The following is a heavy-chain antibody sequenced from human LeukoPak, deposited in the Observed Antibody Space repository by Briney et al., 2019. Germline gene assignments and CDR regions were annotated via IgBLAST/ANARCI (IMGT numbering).Heavy chain of an antibody. Sequence: ASVKVFCKASGGTFSSYAISWVRQAPGQGLEWMGGIIPIFGTANYAQKFQGRVTITADKSTSTAYMELSSLRSEDTAVYYCAREVRGYDSGTFDYWGQGTLVTVSS. J-gene: IGHJ4*02. V-gene: IGHV1-69*06. CDR2: IIPIFGTA. CDR1: GGTFSSYA. CDR3: AREVRGYDSGTFDY. D-gene: IGHD5-12*01.